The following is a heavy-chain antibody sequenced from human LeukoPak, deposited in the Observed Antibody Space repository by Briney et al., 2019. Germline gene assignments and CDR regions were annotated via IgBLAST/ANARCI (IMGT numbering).Heavy chain of an antibody. CDR1: GFTFSNAW. D-gene: IGHD1-26*01. J-gene: IGHJ4*02. CDR2: ISSSSYYI. V-gene: IGHV3-21*01. Sequence: GGSLRLSCAASGFTFSNAWMNWVRQAPGKGLEWVSSISSSSYYIYYADSVKGRFTISRDNAKSSLYLQMNSLRAEDTAVYYCASEQSGNYYRPFDSWGQGTLVTVSS. CDR3: ASEQSGNYYRPFDS.